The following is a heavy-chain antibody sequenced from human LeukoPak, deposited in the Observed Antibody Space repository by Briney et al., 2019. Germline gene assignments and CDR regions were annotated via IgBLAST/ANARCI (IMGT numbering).Heavy chain of an antibody. CDR2: IRYDGSNK. CDR3: AKDNEYSSSSGRDYYYYYMDV. CDR1: GFTFSSYG. J-gene: IGHJ6*03. V-gene: IGHV3-30*02. D-gene: IGHD6-6*01. Sequence: GGSLRLSCAASGFTFSSYGMHWIRQAPGKGLEWVAFIRYDGSNKYYADSVKGRFTISRDNSKNTLYLQMNSLRAEDTAVYYCAKDNEYSSSSGRDYYYYYMDVWGKGTTVTVSS.